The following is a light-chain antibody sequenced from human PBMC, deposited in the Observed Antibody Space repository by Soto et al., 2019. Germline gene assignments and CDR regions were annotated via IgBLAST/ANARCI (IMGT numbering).Light chain of an antibody. CDR2: KNN. Sequence: QSVLTQPPSASGAPGQRVTILYAGSSSNIGSNTVNWYQQLPGTAPKLLIYKNNQRPSGVPDRFSGSKSGTSASLAISGLQTEDGADYYCVAWDDSLNGYVFGTGTKVTVL. J-gene: IGLJ1*01. CDR3: VAWDDSLNGYV. CDR1: SSNIGSNT. V-gene: IGLV1-44*01.